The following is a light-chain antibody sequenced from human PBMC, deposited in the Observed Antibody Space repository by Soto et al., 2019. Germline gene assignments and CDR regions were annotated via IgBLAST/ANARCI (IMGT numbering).Light chain of an antibody. CDR2: ENN. CDR3: QSYDSDFLV. CDR1: SGNIANNY. V-gene: IGLV6-57*04. Sequence: NFMLTQPHSVSESPGQTLSISCTRSSGNIANNYVQWYQQRPGSAPTTVIYENNQRLSGVPDRFSGSTDGSSNSASLTISGLQDEDEADYYCQSYDSDFLVFGGGTKLTVL. J-gene: IGLJ2*01.